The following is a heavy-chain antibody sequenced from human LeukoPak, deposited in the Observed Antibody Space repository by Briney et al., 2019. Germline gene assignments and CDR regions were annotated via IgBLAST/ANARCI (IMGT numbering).Heavy chain of an antibody. Sequence: QTGGSLRLSCAASGFTFSSYGMHWVRQAPGKGLEWVAFIRYDGSNKYYADSVKGRFTISRDNSKSTLYSDVASPRPEDTATYYCFTYTSTLDYWGQGTLVIVSS. CDR1: GFTFSSYG. CDR3: FTYTSTLDY. D-gene: IGHD3-16*01. CDR2: IRYDGSNK. V-gene: IGHV3-30*02. J-gene: IGHJ4*02.